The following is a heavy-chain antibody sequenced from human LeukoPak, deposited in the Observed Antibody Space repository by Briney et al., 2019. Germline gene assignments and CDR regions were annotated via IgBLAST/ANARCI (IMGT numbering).Heavy chain of an antibody. J-gene: IGHJ4*02. CDR1: GFTFSSYG. CDR3: AKGSRGSYLS. V-gene: IGHV3-30*18. Sequence: GGSLRLSCAASGFTFSSYGMHWVRQAPGKGLEWVAVISYDGSNKYYADSVKGRFTISRDNSKNTLCLQMNSLRAEDTAVYYCAKGSRGSYLSWGQGTLVTVSS. D-gene: IGHD1-26*01. CDR2: ISYDGSNK.